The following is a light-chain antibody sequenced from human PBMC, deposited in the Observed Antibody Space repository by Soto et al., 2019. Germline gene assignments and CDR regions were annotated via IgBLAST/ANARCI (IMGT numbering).Light chain of an antibody. Sequence: DIVMTQSTDSLVVSLGERATINCKSSQSVLYSPNNKNYLAWFQQKPGLPPKLIIYWASTRESGVPDRFSGSGSGTDFTLTISSLQAEDVAVYYCQHYYTTPPAFGPGTKVDIK. J-gene: IGKJ3*01. V-gene: IGKV4-1*01. CDR1: QSVLYSPNNKNY. CDR2: WAS. CDR3: QHYYTTPPA.